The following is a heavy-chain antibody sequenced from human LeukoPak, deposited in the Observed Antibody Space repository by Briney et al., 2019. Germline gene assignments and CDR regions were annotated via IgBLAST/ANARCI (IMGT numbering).Heavy chain of an antibody. V-gene: IGHV3-23*01. CDR2: LSGGGGST. J-gene: IGHJ6*03. CDR3: AKDGAGYSGSGIYPTYYYYMDV. Sequence: PGGSLRLSCVASGFSFSTYAMTWVRQAPGKGLEWVSALSGGGGSTYYADSVKGRFTFSRDNSKNTLYLHMNSLSAEDTAVYWCAKDGAGYSGSGIYPTYYYYMDVWGKGTTVTVAS. CDR1: GFSFSTYA. D-gene: IGHD3-10*01.